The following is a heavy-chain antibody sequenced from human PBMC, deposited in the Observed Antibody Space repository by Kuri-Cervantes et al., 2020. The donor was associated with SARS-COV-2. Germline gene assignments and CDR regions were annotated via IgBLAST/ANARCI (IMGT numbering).Heavy chain of an antibody. J-gene: IGHJ6*02. CDR2: LNSDGSST. CDR3: ATLDGMDV. CDR1: GFTFSSYW. Sequence: GESLKISCAASGFTFSSYWMHWVRQAPGKGLVWVSRLNSDGSSTSYADSVKGRFTISRDNAKNTLYLQMNSLRAEDTAVYYCATLDGMDVWGQGTTVTGLL. V-gene: IGHV3-74*01.